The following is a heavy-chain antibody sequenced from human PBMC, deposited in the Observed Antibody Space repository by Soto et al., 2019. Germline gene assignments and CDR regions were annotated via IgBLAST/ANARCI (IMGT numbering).Heavy chain of an antibody. V-gene: IGHV4-59*01. J-gene: IGHJ6*03. Sequence: PSETLSLTCTVSGGSISSYYWSWIRQPPGKGLEWIGYIYYSGSTNYNPSLKSRVTISVDTSKNHFSLKLSSVTAADTAVYYCARDREYSSSDYYYYYMDVWGKGTTVTVSS. CDR2: IYYSGST. CDR3: ARDREYSSSDYYYYYMDV. D-gene: IGHD6-6*01. CDR1: GGSISSYY.